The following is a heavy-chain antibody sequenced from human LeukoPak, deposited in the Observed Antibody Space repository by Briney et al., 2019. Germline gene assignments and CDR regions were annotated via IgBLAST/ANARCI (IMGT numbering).Heavy chain of an antibody. Sequence: SQTLSLTCAISGDSVSSNSAAWNWIRQSPSRGLEWLGRTYYRSKWYNDYAVSVKSRITINPDTSKNQFSLQLNSVTPEDTAVYYCARDSWDIVAPDDQYYFDYWGQGTLVTVSS. CDR1: GDSVSSNSAA. V-gene: IGHV6-1*01. CDR2: TYYRSKWYN. J-gene: IGHJ4*02. D-gene: IGHD5-12*01. CDR3: ARDSWDIVAPDDQYYFDY.